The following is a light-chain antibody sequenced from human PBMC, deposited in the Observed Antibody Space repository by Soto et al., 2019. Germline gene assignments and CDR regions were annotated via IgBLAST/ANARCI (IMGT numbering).Light chain of an antibody. CDR3: AAWDDRLSGRL. V-gene: IGLV1-47*01. CDR1: TSNIGRNS. CDR2: WSD. J-gene: IGLJ3*02. Sequence: QSVLTQPPSASGTPGQRVTISCSGSTSNIGRNSVFWYQQLPGRAPKLLIYWSDHRPSGVPDRFSGSRSGTSGSLAISGLRSEDEGDYYCAAWDDRLSGRLFGGGTKLTVL.